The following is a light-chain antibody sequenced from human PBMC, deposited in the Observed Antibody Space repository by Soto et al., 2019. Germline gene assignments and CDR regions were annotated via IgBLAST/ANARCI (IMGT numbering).Light chain of an antibody. CDR2: DAS. J-gene: IGKJ2*01. V-gene: IGKV3-11*01. CDR3: QQRFNWPPLT. Sequence: EIVLTQSPATLSLSPGERATLSCRASQRVSSYLAWYQQQPGQAPRPLIYDASNRATAIPARFSGGGSGTALTHTISSLEPEDFPVYYCQQRFNWPPLTYGHGTKLEIK. CDR1: QRVSSY.